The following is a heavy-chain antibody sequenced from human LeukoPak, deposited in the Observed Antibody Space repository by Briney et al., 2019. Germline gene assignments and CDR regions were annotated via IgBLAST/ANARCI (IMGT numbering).Heavy chain of an antibody. D-gene: IGHD4-23*01. V-gene: IGHV4-59*01. Sequence: AETLSLTCTVSGASISSYYWSWIRQPPGKGLEWIGYIYYSGTTNYSPSLNSRVTMSVDTSRKQFSLKLSSVTAADTAVYYCARVFYGGSLGFDYWGQGTLVTVSS. CDR3: ARVFYGGSLGFDY. CDR2: IYYSGTT. J-gene: IGHJ4*02. CDR1: GASISSYY.